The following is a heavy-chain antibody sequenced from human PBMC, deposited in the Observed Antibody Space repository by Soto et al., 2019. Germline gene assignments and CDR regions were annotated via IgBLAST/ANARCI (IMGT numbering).Heavy chain of an antibody. CDR1: GDSVSTNSVT. J-gene: IGHJ5*01. Sequence: SQTLSLTCAISGDSVSTNSVTWNWIRQSPSRGLEWLGRTYYRSKWFNDYAVSVKGRITINPDTSNNQLSLQLNSVTPDDTAVYYYVRVKGNNWLDSWSQGTLVTVSS. CDR2: TYYRSKWFN. CDR3: VRVKGNNWLDS. V-gene: IGHV6-1*01.